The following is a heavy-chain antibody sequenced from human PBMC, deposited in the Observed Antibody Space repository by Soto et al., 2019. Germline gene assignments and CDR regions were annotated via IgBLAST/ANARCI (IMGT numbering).Heavy chain of an antibody. D-gene: IGHD3-22*01. V-gene: IGHV3-21*01. Sequence: GGSLRLSCAASGFTFSSYSMNWVRQAPGKGLEWVSSISSSTSYIYYADSVKGRFTISRDNAKNSLYLQMNSLRAEDTAVYFCARDPGYYDSTGYNDAFDIWGQGTMVTVSS. CDR3: ARDPGYYDSTGYNDAFDI. J-gene: IGHJ3*02. CDR1: GFTFSSYS. CDR2: ISSSTSYI.